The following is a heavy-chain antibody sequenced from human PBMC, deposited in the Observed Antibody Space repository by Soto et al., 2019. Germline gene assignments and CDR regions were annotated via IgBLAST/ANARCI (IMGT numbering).Heavy chain of an antibody. D-gene: IGHD3-3*01. CDR3: ARLYYDYV. V-gene: IGHV3-48*02. J-gene: IGHJ6*02. Sequence: SGGSLRLSCAASGWTFGTYSMNWVRQAPGKGLEWIAYINSDSDNIMYADSVKGRFTISRDNAKNSLFLQMNGLTDEDTAVYYCARLYYDYVWGQGTTVTVSS. CDR2: INSDSDNI. CDR1: GWTFGTYS.